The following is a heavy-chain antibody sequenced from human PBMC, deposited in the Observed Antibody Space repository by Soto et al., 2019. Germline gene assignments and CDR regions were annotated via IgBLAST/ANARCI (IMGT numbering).Heavy chain of an antibody. D-gene: IGHD3-3*01. J-gene: IGHJ4*02. Sequence: SETLSLTCTVSGGSISSYYWSWIRQPPGKGLEWIGYIYYSGSTNYNPSLKSRVTISVDTSKNQFSLKLSSVTAADTAVYYCARHAGRKYDFWSGYPSLPYFDYWGQGTLVTVSS. CDR2: IYYSGST. CDR1: GGSISSYY. CDR3: ARHAGRKYDFWSGYPSLPYFDY. V-gene: IGHV4-59*08.